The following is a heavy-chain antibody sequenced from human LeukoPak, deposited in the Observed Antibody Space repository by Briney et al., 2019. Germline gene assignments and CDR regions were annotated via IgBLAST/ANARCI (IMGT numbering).Heavy chain of an antibody. J-gene: IGHJ5*02. D-gene: IGHD6-13*01. V-gene: IGHV4-39*02. Sequence: SETLSLTCTVSGGSFTTSGYYWGWIRQPPGKGLEWIGCLSYSGSTYYNPSLKGRVTISLDTSKNHFSLNLTSVTAADTAVYYCASDLIAAGGSTLGSWGKGTLVTVSS. CDR2: LSYSGST. CDR3: ASDLIAAGGSTLGS. CDR1: GGSFTTSGYY.